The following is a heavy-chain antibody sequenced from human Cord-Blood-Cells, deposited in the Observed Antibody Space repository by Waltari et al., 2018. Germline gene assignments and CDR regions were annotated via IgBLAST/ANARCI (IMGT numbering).Heavy chain of an antibody. CDR2: VDPEDGET. CDR1: GYTLTELS. Sequence: QVQLVQSGAEVKKPGASVKVSCKVSGYTLTELSMHWVRQAPGKGLEWMGGVDPEDGETIYAQKCQGRVTMTEDTATDTAYMELSSLRSEDTAVYYCATAPPMVRGVIKYYFDYWGQGTLVTVSS. CDR3: ATAPPMVRGVIKYYFDY. V-gene: IGHV1-24*01. D-gene: IGHD3-10*01. J-gene: IGHJ4*02.